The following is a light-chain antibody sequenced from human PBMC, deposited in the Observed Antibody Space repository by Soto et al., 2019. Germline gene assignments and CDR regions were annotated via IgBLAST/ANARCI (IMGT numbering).Light chain of an antibody. V-gene: IGKV3-11*01. CDR2: DAS. J-gene: IGKJ4*01. CDR1: QSVSSS. Sequence: EIVLTPSPVTLSLSPGERATLSCRASQSVSSSLIWYQQKPGQAPRLLIYDASNRATGIPARFSGSGSGTDFILTISSLEPEDFAVYYCQQRSTWPRTFGGGTKVEIK. CDR3: QQRSTWPRT.